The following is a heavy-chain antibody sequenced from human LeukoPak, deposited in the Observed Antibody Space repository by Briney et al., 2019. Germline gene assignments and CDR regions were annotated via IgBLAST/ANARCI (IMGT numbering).Heavy chain of an antibody. CDR1: GFTFSSYA. V-gene: IGHV3-23*01. Sequence: GGSLRLSCAASGFTFSSYAMSWVRQAPGKGLEWVSAISGSGGSTYYADSVRGRFTISRDNSKNTLYLQMNSLRAEDTAVYYCARAQWLVASFDYWGQGTLVTVSS. CDR2: ISGSGGST. D-gene: IGHD6-19*01. CDR3: ARAQWLVASFDY. J-gene: IGHJ4*02.